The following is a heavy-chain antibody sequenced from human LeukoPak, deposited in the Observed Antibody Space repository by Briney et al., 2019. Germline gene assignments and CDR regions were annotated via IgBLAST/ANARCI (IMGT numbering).Heavy chain of an antibody. CDR3: ARQDYYDSSGYPDY. D-gene: IGHD3-22*01. Sequence: SETLSLTCSLSGGSISGYYWNWIRQPPGKGLEWIGYRYYTGSANYNPSLKSRVTILVDTSKNQVSLKLTSVTAADTAVYYCARQDYYDSSGYPDYWGQGTLVTVSS. J-gene: IGHJ4*02. V-gene: IGHV4-59*08. CDR2: RYYTGSA. CDR1: GGSISGYY.